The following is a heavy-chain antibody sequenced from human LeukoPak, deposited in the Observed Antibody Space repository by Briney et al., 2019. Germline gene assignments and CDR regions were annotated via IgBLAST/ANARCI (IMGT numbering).Heavy chain of an antibody. Sequence: GGSLRLSWAASGFTFSTYAMSWVRQAEGKGLGWVSAISSGGATTYDAGSVKGRFTISRDNSKTTLYLQMGSLRAEDTALYHCAREAYYYGSGSYTDYWGQGTLVTVSS. CDR1: GFTFSTYA. V-gene: IGHV3-23*01. J-gene: IGHJ4*02. CDR2: ISSGGATT. CDR3: AREAYYYGSGSYTDY. D-gene: IGHD3-10*01.